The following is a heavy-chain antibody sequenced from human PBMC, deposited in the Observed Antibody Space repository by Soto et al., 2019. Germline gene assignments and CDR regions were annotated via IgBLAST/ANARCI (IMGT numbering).Heavy chain of an antibody. CDR3: AKGRGGFDP. D-gene: IGHD3-10*01. V-gene: IGHV3-23*01. CDR1: GFPFSSSA. J-gene: IGHJ5*02. Sequence: EVQLLESGGGLVQPGGSLRLSCAASGFPFSSSAMIWVRQAPGKGLVWVSVISVSGDSTYYADSLKGRFTISRDNSKNTLYLQMNSLRAEDSAVYYCAKGRGGFDPWGQGTLVTVSS. CDR2: ISVSGDST.